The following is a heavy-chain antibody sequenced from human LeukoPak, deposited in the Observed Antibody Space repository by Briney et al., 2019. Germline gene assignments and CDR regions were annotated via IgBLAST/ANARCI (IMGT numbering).Heavy chain of an antibody. J-gene: IGHJ2*01. CDR2: IYHSGTT. Sequence: KPSETLSLTCTVSGGSVTSYYWNWIRQPPGKGLEWIGYIYHSGTTHYNPSLKSRVTISVDTSKNQFSLKLSSVTAADTAVYYCARNSGWYFDLWGRGTLVTVSS. V-gene: IGHV4-59*02. CDR1: GGSVTSYY. D-gene: IGHD1-7*01. CDR3: ARNSGWYFDL.